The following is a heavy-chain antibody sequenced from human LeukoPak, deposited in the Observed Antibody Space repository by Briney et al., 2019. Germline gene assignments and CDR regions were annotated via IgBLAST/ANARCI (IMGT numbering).Heavy chain of an antibody. J-gene: IGHJ4*02. CDR1: GGSFSGYY. CDR3: ARLLYYGSGSPEGY. V-gene: IGHV4-34*01. Sequence: PSETLSLTCAVYGGSFSGYYWSWILQPPGKGLEWIGEINHSGSTNYNPSLKSRVTISVDTSKNQFSLKLSSVTAADTAVYYCARLLYYGSGSPEGYWGQGTLVTVSS. D-gene: IGHD3-10*01. CDR2: INHSGST.